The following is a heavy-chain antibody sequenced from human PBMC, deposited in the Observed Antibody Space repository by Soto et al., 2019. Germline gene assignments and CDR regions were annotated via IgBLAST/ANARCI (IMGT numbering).Heavy chain of an antibody. CDR2: INPNTGVT. CDR3: ARCYGGDYYYSMDV. CDR1: GYIFSDYY. Sequence: QVHLVQSGAEVKKPGASVKVSCKASGYIFSDYYMHWIRQAPGQGLEWMGWINPNTGVTSFAQKFKDWVTVTRDTSINTAYMEVKSLRSDDTAVYYCARCYGGDYYYSMDVWGQGTTVTVSS. D-gene: IGHD4-17*01. J-gene: IGHJ6*02. V-gene: IGHV1-2*04.